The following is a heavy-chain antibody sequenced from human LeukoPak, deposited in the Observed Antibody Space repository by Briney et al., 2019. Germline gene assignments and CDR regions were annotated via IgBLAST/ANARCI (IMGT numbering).Heavy chain of an antibody. CDR3: AKGNDDFSHFYNGMDV. CDR1: GFTFDDVA. Sequence: PGGSLRLSCVGSGFTFDDVAMHWVPQAPGRGREWVSLTSGDGVATYYGASLKGRFTISRDNSKNSLYLRMNSLRVEDTALYYCAKGNDDFSHFYNGMDVWGRGTTVTVSS. D-gene: IGHD4-17*01. CDR2: TSGDGVAT. V-gene: IGHV3-43*02. J-gene: IGHJ6*02.